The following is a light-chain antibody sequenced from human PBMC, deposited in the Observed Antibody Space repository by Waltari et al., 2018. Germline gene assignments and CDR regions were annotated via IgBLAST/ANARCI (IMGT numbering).Light chain of an antibody. Sequence: QLTQSPYSLSASVGVRVTVNCRASQSIATYLSWYQQRAGEAHKLLIHSAYTLQSGVPSRFSGSRSGTEFTLTISSLHPEDSATYYCQQTYSVPRGGFTFGPGTKVEIK. V-gene: IGKV1-39*01. CDR2: SAY. J-gene: IGKJ3*01. CDR3: QQTYSVPRGGFT. CDR1: QSIATY.